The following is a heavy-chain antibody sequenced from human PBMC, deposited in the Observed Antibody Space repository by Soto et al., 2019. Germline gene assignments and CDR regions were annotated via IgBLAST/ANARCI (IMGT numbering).Heavy chain of an antibody. J-gene: IGHJ6*02. Sequence: SGGSLRLSCAASGFTFSNAWMNWVRQAPGKGLEWVGRIKSKTDGGTTDYAAPVKGRFTISRDDSKNTLYLQMNSLKTEDTAVYYCTTGRQQLVLDYYYYYGMDVWGQGTTVTVSS. D-gene: IGHD6-13*01. CDR1: GFTFSNAW. V-gene: IGHV3-15*07. CDR2: IKSKTDGGTT. CDR3: TTGRQQLVLDYYYYYGMDV.